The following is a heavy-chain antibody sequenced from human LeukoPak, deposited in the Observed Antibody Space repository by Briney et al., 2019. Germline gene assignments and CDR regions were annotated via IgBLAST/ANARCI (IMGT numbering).Heavy chain of an antibody. Sequence: SCKASGYTFTGYYMHWVRQAPGKGLEWVAVISYDGSEKHYADPVKGRFTISRDNSKNTLYLQMNSLRAEDTAVYYCAREGSSGYYPYWGQGILVTVSS. J-gene: IGHJ4*02. CDR3: AREGSSGYYPY. CDR1: GYTFTGYY. CDR2: ISYDGSEK. V-gene: IGHV3-30-3*01. D-gene: IGHD3-22*01.